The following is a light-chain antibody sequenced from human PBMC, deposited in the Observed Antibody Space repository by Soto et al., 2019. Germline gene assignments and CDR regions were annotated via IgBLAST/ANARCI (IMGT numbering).Light chain of an antibody. V-gene: IGLV3-1*01. CDR1: KFADKY. CDR3: QAWDTSAVI. J-gene: IGLJ2*01. Sequence: SYELTQPPSVSVSPGQTASITCFGGKFADKYASWYQVKPVQSTVLIIYQDTKRPSWIPERFSGSTSGTTATLTISGTQGMDEADYFCQAWDTSAVIFGGGTKLTVL. CDR2: QDT.